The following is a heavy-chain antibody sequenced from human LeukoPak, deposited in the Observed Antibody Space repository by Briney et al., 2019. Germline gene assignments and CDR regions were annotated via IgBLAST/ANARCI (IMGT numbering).Heavy chain of an antibody. D-gene: IGHD3-22*01. CDR2: ISGSGGST. CDR1: GFTFSSYA. CDR3: AKCYDSSALMGDFDY. J-gene: IGHJ4*02. V-gene: IGHV3-23*01. Sequence: GGSLRLSCAASGFTFSSYAMSWVRQAPGKGLEWVSAISGSGGSTYYADSVKGRFTISRDNSKNTLYLQINSLRAEDTAVYYCAKCYDSSALMGDFDYWGQGTLVTVSS.